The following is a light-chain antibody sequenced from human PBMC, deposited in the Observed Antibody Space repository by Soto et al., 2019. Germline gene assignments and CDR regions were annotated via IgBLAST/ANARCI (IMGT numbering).Light chain of an antibody. CDR2: GAS. CDR3: QQYNNWPCT. V-gene: IGKV3-15*01. CDR1: QSVSNN. Sequence: EIVMTQSPATLSVSPGERATLSCRASQSVSNNFAWYQQKPGQVPRLLIYGASTRATGIPGWFSGSGSGTEFNLTISGLQSEYFAVYYCQQYNNWPCTFGQGTKVEIK. J-gene: IGKJ1*01.